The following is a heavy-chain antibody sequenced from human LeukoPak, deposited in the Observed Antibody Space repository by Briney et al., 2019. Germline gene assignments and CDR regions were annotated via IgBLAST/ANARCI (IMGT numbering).Heavy chain of an antibody. CDR1: GFSFISYS. V-gene: IGHV3-21*01. CDR3: ARDLGAAGN. J-gene: IGHJ4*02. D-gene: IGHD6-13*01. Sequence: GGSLRLSCEASGFSFISYSMNWVRQAPGKGLQWVSSISSSSSYIYYADSVKGRFTISRDNAKNSLYLQMNSLRAEDTAVYYCARDLGAAGNGGQGTLVTVSS. CDR2: ISSSSSYI.